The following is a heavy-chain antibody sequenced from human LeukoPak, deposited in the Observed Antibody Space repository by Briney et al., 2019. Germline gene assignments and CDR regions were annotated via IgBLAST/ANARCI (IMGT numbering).Heavy chain of an antibody. D-gene: IGHD5-24*01. Sequence: PSETLSLTCTVSGGSINSYYWSWIRQPPGKGLEWIGYIYYSGSTNYNPSLKSRVTISVDTSKDQFSLKLSSVTAADTAVCYCARCGDDYNGFDYWGPGTLVSVSS. CDR1: GGSINSYY. CDR3: ARCGDDYNGFDY. V-gene: IGHV4-59*08. CDR2: IYYSGST. J-gene: IGHJ4*02.